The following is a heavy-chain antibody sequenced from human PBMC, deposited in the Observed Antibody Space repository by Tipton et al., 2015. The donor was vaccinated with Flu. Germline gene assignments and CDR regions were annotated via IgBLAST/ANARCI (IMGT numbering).Heavy chain of an antibody. D-gene: IGHD3-3*01. Sequence: SLRLSCAASGFTFSLYTMNWVRQAPGKGLEWVSSIFTSTTYIHYADSAKGRFTISRDNAKNSLYLEMTSLRAEDTAVYYCVTLRGSTYDSYLMDVWGQGTTVTVSS. CDR1: GFTFSLYT. J-gene: IGHJ6*02. V-gene: IGHV3-21*01. CDR2: IFTSTTYI. CDR3: VTLRGSTYDSYLMDV.